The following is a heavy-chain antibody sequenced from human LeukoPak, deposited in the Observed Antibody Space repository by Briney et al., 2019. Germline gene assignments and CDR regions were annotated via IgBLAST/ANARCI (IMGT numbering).Heavy chain of an antibody. CDR3: ARGTFDP. J-gene: IGHJ5*02. CDR1: GYALIDHH. Sequence: ASVKVSCKTSGYALIDHHMHWVRQAPGQGPEWMGWIHPNSGGTNYAQRFQGRVTMTRDTSISTVYMELSRLRSDDTAVYYCARGTFDPWGQGTLVTVSS. CDR2: IHPNSGGT. V-gene: IGHV1-2*02. D-gene: IGHD3/OR15-3a*01.